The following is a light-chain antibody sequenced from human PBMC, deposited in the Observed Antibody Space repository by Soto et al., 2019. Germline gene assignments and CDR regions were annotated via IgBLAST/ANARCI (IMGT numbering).Light chain of an antibody. Sequence: DIQMTQSPSTLSASVGDRVTITCRASQSIDTALAWYQQKPGKAPKVLIYDASNLESGVPSRFSGSGSGTEFILTISSLQPDDFTTYYCQHYGGMWAFGQGTKVDIK. J-gene: IGKJ1*01. CDR3: QHYGGMWA. CDR2: DAS. V-gene: IGKV1-5*01. CDR1: QSIDTA.